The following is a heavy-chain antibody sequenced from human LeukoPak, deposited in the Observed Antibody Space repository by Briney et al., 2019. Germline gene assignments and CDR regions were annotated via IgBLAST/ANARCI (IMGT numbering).Heavy chain of an antibody. V-gene: IGHV3-9*01. J-gene: IGHJ2*01. CDR1: GFTFGDYA. CDR3: AKDYCGGDCYSGWYFDL. Sequence: GRSLRLSCAASGFTFGDYAMHWVRQAPEKGLEWVSGISYNSDTIAYADSVKGRFTISRDNAKNSLYLQMNSLRAEDTALYYCAKDYCGGDCYSGWYFDLWGRGTLVTVSS. D-gene: IGHD2-21*02. CDR2: ISYNSDTI.